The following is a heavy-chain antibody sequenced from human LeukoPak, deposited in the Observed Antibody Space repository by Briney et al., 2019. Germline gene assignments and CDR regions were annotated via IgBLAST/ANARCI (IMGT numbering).Heavy chain of an antibody. CDR1: GFTFSSYA. CDR2: ISGSGGST. Sequence: PGGSLRLSCAASGFTFSSYAMSWVRQAPGKGLEWVSAISGSGGSTYYADSVKGRFTISRDNSKNTLYLQMNSLRAEDTALYYCAKDGYEITMMYYFDYWGQGTLVTVSS. J-gene: IGHJ4*02. V-gene: IGHV3-23*01. D-gene: IGHD3-22*01. CDR3: AKDGYEITMMYYFDY.